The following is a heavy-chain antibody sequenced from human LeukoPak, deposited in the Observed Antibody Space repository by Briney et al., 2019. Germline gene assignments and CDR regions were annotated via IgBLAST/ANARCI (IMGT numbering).Heavy chain of an antibody. Sequence: PGGSLRLSCAASGFTVSSYSMNWVRQAPGKGLEWVSSISSSSSYIYYADSVKGRFTISRDNAKNSLYLQMNSLRAEDTALYYCAKDTYYDILTGYPSAWGQGTLVTVSS. CDR1: GFTVSSYS. V-gene: IGHV3-21*04. CDR2: ISSSSSYI. CDR3: AKDTYYDILTGYPSA. J-gene: IGHJ4*02. D-gene: IGHD3-9*01.